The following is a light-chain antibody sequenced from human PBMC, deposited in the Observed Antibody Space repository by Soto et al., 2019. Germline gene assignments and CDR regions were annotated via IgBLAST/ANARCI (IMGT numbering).Light chain of an antibody. CDR3: QSYDNRLGGSRV. Sequence: QSVLTQPPSVSGAPGQRVTISCTGSSSNIGAGFDVHWYHQIAGTAPKLLIYGNSNRPSGVPDRFSASKSGTSASLAITGLQAEDEADYYCQSYDNRLGGSRVFGGGTKLTVL. CDR1: SSNIGAGFD. V-gene: IGLV1-40*01. CDR2: GNS. J-gene: IGLJ3*02.